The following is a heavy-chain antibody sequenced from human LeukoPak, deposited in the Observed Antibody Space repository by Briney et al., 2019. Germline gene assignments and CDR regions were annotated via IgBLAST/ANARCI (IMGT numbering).Heavy chain of an antibody. CDR3: ARDMAAPIMNYFDY. V-gene: IGHV3-48*01. CDR1: GFTFSSYR. CDR2: ISSSSSTI. J-gene: IGHJ4*02. Sequence: GGSLRLSCAASGFTFSSYRMNWVRQAPGKGLEWVSYISSSSSTIYYADSVKGRFTISRDNAKNSLYLQMNSLRAEDTAVYYCARDMAAPIMNYFDYWGQGTLVTVSS. D-gene: IGHD3-16*01.